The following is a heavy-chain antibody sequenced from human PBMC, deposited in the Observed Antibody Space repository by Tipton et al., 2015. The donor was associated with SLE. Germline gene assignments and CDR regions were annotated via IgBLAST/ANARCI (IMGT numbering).Heavy chain of an antibody. D-gene: IGHD3-16*01. V-gene: IGHV4-34*09. Sequence: TLSLTCAVSGGSFRGYAWSWIRHPPGKGLEWIGEISHSRSTNYNPSLKSRGTISLDPSNNQFSLRLVSVTAADTAVYYCARDVLPGQLWFDFWGQGTLVTVSS. CDR3: ARDVLPGQLWFDF. CDR1: GGSFRGYA. J-gene: IGHJ4*02. CDR2: ISHSRST.